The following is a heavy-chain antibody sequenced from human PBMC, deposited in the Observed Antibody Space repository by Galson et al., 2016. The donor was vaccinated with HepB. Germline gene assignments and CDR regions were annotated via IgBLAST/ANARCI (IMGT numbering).Heavy chain of an antibody. D-gene: IGHD1-26*01. J-gene: IGHJ4*02. CDR1: GFTFSDYA. CDR3: AKGVASTRRGVDY. V-gene: IGHV3-23*01. CDR2: ISGSGGGT. Sequence: SLRLSCAASGFTFSDYAMTWVRQAPGKGLKWVSGISGSGGGTYYADSVKGRFTISRDNSKNTLYLQMNSLRVEDTARYYCAKGVASTRRGVDYWGQGTLVTVSS.